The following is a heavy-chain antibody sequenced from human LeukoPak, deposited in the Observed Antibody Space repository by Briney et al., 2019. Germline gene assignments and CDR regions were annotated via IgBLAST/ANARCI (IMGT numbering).Heavy chain of an antibody. D-gene: IGHD3-22*01. CDR2: IYYSGST. V-gene: IGHV4-59*01. Sequence: PSETLSLTCTVSGGSISSYYWSWIRQPPGKGLEWIGYIYYSGSTNYNPSLKSRVTTSVDTSKNQLSLKLSSVTAADTAVYYCVGAIHDSSGYYCDYWGQGTLVTVSS. CDR1: GGSISSYY. CDR3: VGAIHDSSGYYCDY. J-gene: IGHJ4*02.